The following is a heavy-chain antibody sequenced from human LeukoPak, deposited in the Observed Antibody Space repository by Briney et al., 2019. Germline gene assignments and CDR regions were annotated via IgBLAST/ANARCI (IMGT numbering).Heavy chain of an antibody. CDR1: GGSISSSTYY. D-gene: IGHD6-19*01. Sequence: PSETLSLXCSVSGGSISSSTYYWGWIRQSPGKGLEWIGSINYSGSTFYNPSLKSRVAMSVDMFNNQFSLKLTSVTATDTAVYYCASGIDARPDSSVWGQGTLVTVSS. V-gene: IGHV4-39*01. CDR3: ASGIDARPDSSV. J-gene: IGHJ4*02. CDR2: INYSGST.